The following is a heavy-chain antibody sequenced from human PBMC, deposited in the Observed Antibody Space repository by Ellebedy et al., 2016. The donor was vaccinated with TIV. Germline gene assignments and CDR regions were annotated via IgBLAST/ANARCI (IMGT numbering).Heavy chain of an antibody. CDR2: IKEDGSEA. J-gene: IGHJ4*02. Sequence: GESLKISCAASGITFSQYWMSWVRQAPGKGLEWVANIKEDGSEAYYVDSVKGRFTISRNNAKNSLYLQMSNLRAEDTAVFYCARAGGRHSTGSGFYWGQGTRVTVST. D-gene: IGHD2-2*01. V-gene: IGHV3-7*03. CDR3: ARAGGRHSTGSGFY. CDR1: GITFSQYW.